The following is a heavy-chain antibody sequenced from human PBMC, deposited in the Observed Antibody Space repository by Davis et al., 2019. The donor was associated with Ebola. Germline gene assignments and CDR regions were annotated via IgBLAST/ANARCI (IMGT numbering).Heavy chain of an antibody. V-gene: IGHV1-69*06. CDR3: ARGSQDTTIFLDFIY. D-gene: IGHD5-18*01. Sequence: SVKVSCKASGCTFSTSAISWVRQAPGQGLEWMGGITPIFGTANYAQKFQGRVTITADKSTSTAYMELRSLRSEDTAVYYCARGSQDTTIFLDFIYWGQGTLVIVSS. J-gene: IGHJ4*02. CDR1: GCTFSTSA. CDR2: ITPIFGTA.